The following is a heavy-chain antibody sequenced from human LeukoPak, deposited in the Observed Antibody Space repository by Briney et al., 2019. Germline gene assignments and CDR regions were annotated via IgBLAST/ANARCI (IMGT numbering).Heavy chain of an antibody. J-gene: IGHJ6*02. V-gene: IGHV3-7*01. D-gene: IGHD1-14*01. CDR3: ARLITSEAGRGMDV. Sequence: QPGGSLRLSCAASGFTFSGYWMHWVRQAPGKGLEWVANIKQDGSVKYYVDSVKGRFTISRDNAQNSLYLQMSSLRVEDTALYYCARLITSEAGRGMDVWGQGTTVTVSS. CDR1: GFTFSGYW. CDR2: IKQDGSVK.